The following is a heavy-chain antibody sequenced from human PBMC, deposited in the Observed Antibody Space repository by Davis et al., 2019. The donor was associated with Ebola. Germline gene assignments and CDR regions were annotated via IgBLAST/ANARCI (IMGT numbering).Heavy chain of an antibody. V-gene: IGHV5-51*01. CDR1: GYNFASYW. J-gene: IGHJ3*02. CDR2: IYTGDSDT. Sequence: GESLKISCKGSGYNFASYWIGWVRQMPGKGLEWMGIIYTGDSDTRYSPSFRGQVTISADKSIKTAFLQWSSLKASDTAMYYCASLRRTITGMDDAFDIWGQGTMVTVSS. CDR3: ASLRRTITGMDDAFDI. D-gene: IGHD2-8*02.